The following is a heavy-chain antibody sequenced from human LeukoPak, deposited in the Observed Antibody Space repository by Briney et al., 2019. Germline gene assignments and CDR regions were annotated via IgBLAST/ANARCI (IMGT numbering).Heavy chain of an antibody. Sequence: SDTLSLTCAVYGGSFSGYYWSWIRQPPGKGLEWIGEINHSGSANYNPSLKSRVTISVDTSKNQFSLKLSSVTAADTAVYYCAREGEWLLYYWGQGTLVTVSS. CDR2: INHSGSA. CDR3: AREGEWLLYY. D-gene: IGHD3-3*01. CDR1: GGSFSGYY. V-gene: IGHV4-34*01. J-gene: IGHJ4*02.